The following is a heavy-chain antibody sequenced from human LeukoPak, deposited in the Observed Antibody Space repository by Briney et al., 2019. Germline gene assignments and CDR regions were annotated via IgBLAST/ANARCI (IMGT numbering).Heavy chain of an antibody. D-gene: IGHD4-17*01. V-gene: IGHV4-61*02. CDR1: GGSISSGSHY. Sequence: SETLSLTCTVSGGSISSGSHYWSWIRQPAGKGLEWIGRIYTSESTNYSPSLKSRVTISVDTSKNQFSLKLSSVTAADTAVYYCARGLRLRFDPWGQGTLVTVSS. CDR3: ARGLRLRFDP. J-gene: IGHJ5*02. CDR2: IYTSEST.